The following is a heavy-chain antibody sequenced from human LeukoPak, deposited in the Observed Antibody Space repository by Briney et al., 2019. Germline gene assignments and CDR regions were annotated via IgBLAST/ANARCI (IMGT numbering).Heavy chain of an antibody. J-gene: IGHJ4*02. CDR3: AKEVVVVPAAMPSGTAFDY. V-gene: IGHV3-64*01. Sequence: GGSLRLSCAASGFTFSSYAMHWVRQAPGKGLEYVSAISSNGGSTYYANSVKGRFTISRDNSKNTLYLQMNSLRAEDTAVYYCAKEVVVVPAAMPSGTAFDYWGQGTLVTVSS. CDR2: ISSNGGST. D-gene: IGHD2-2*01. CDR1: GFTFSSYA.